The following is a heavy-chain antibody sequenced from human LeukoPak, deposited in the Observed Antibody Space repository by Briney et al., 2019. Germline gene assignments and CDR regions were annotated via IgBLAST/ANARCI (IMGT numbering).Heavy chain of an antibody. CDR2: IRYDGSNK. Sequence: GGSLRLSCAASGFTFSSYAMHWVRQAPGKGLEWVAFIRYDGSNKYYADSVKGRFTISRDNSKNTLYLQMNSLRAEDTAVYYCAKDLYDYVWGTNDAFDIWGQGTMVTVSS. CDR1: GFTFSSYA. J-gene: IGHJ3*02. V-gene: IGHV3-30*02. D-gene: IGHD3-16*01. CDR3: AKDLYDYVWGTNDAFDI.